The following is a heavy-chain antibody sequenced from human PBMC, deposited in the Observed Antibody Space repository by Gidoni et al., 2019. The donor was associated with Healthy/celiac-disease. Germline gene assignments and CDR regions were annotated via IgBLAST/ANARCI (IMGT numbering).Heavy chain of an antibody. CDR3: VVFAGDLIAATYQDY. J-gene: IGHJ4*02. CDR2: SSSSSSYI. V-gene: IGHV3-21*01. D-gene: IGHD2-15*01. Sequence: EVQLVESGGGLVKPGGSLRLSCAASGFTFSSYSMNWVRQAPGKGREWVSSSSSSSSYIYYADSVKGRFTISRDNAKNSLYLQMNSLRAEDTAVYYCVVFAGDLIAATYQDYWGQGTLVTVSS. CDR1: GFTFSSYS.